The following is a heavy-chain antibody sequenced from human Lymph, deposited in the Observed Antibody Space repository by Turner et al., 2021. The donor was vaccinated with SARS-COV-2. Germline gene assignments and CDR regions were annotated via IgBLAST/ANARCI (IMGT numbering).Heavy chain of an antibody. V-gene: IGHV3-21*01. D-gene: IGHD3-22*01. Sequence: EVQLVESGGGLVKPGGSLRLSCAASGFTFSSYTMNWVRQAPGKGLEWVLSISSSSIYIYYADSVKGRFTISRDNAKNSLYLQMNSLRAEDTAVYYCARERYDSSGSESYYFDYWGQGTLVTVSS. CDR1: GFTFSSYT. CDR2: ISSSSIYI. CDR3: ARERYDSSGSESYYFDY. J-gene: IGHJ4*02.